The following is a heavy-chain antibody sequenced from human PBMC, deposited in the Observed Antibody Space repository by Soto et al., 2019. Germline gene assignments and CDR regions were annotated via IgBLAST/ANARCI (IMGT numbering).Heavy chain of an antibody. CDR3: SRVCGGDCHYGMDV. CDR1: GGSISSGGYY. CDR2: IYYSGST. V-gene: IGHV4-31*03. Sequence: QVQLQESGPGLVKPSQTLSLTCTVSGGSISSGGYYWSWIRQHPGKGLEWIGYIYYSGSTYYNPYLKRRRTISVDTSTNPFSLKLRSVTAADAAVYYCSRVCGGDCHYGMDVWGQGTTVTVSS. D-gene: IGHD2-21*02. J-gene: IGHJ6*02.